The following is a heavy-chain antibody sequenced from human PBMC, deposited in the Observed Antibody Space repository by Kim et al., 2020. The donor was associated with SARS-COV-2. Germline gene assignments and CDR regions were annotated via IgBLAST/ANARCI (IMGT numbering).Heavy chain of an antibody. J-gene: IGHJ4*02. CDR1: GGSFSGYY. CDR3: ARTVVVVPAAHFDY. D-gene: IGHD2-2*01. Sequence: SETLSLTCAVYGGSFSGYYWSWIRQPPGKGLEWIGEINHSGSTNSNPSLKSRVTISVDTSKNQFSLKLSSVTAADTAVYYCARTVVVVPAAHFDYWGQGTLATVS. V-gene: IGHV4-34*01. CDR2: INHSGST.